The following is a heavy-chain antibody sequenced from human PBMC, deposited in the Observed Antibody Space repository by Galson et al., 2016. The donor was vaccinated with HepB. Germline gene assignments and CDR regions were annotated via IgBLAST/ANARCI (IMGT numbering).Heavy chain of an antibody. J-gene: IGHJ4*02. CDR1: GFTFSNYA. D-gene: IGHD6-19*01. V-gene: IGHV3-23*01. Sequence: SLRLSCAASGFTFSNYAMGWVRQAPGKGLEWVSAISGSSGSTFYADSMKGRFTISRDNSKNTLNLQMNSLRVEDTAIYYCAKQGQWLVRAFVDYWGQGTLVTVSS. CDR3: AKQGQWLVRAFVDY. CDR2: ISGSSGST.